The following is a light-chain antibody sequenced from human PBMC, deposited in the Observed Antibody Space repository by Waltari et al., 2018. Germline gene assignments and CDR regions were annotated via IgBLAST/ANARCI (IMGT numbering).Light chain of an antibody. CDR3: MQGTHLPYT. J-gene: IGKJ2*01. Sequence: DVVMTQSPLSLPVTLGQPASISCKSSQSLVHSDGNTHLNWFQQRPGQSPRRLFYRVSNRDSGVPDRFSGSGSGTDFTLKISRVEAEDVGVYYCMQGTHLPYTFGQGTRLDIK. V-gene: IGKV2-30*02. CDR1: QSLVHSDGNTH. CDR2: RVS.